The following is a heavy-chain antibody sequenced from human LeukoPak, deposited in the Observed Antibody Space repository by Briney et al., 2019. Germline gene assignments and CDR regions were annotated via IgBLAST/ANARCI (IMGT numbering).Heavy chain of an antibody. CDR1: GFTFSAHY. J-gene: IGHJ4*02. CDR3: ARSDSSGYLEAY. D-gene: IGHD3-22*01. V-gene: IGHV3-72*01. Sequence: GRTLRLSCVDSGFTFSAHYMDWVRQAPGKGQEWVGRVRNKANSYTTEYAASVKDRFIISRDDSKSSLYLQMNSLKIEDTAVYYCARSDSSGYLEAYWGQGTLVTVSS. CDR2: VRNKANSYTT.